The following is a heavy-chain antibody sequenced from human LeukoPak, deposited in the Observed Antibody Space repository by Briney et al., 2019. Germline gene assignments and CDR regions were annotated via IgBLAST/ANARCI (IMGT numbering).Heavy chain of an antibody. D-gene: IGHD3-3*01. CDR2: IYPDDSDS. CDR3: ARVGSVTNFGVVSYYFDY. CDR1: GYSFDYYW. J-gene: IGHJ4*02. Sequence: GESLKISCKASGYSFDYYWIAWVRQMPGKGLEWMGIIYPDDSDSTYSPSFQGQVTISVDKSINTAYLQWSSLRASNTAIYYCARVGSVTNFGVVSYYFDYWGQGTLVTVSS. V-gene: IGHV5-51*01.